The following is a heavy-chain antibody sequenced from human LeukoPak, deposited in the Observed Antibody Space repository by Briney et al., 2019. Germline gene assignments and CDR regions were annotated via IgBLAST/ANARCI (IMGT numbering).Heavy chain of an antibody. V-gene: IGHV3-74*01. Sequence: GGSLRLSCAASGFTFSSYAMSWVRQAPWKGLVWVSRINLDGSTTNYADSVKGRFTMSRDNAKTTVYLQMNSLRSEDTAVYYCARERLPSVGATLFDYWGQGTLVTVSS. CDR3: ARERLPSVGATLFDY. J-gene: IGHJ4*02. CDR1: GFTFSSYA. CDR2: INLDGSTT. D-gene: IGHD1-26*01.